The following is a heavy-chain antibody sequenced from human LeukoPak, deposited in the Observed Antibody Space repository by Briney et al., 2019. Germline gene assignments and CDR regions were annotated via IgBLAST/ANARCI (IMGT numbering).Heavy chain of an antibody. V-gene: IGHV4-38-2*01. J-gene: IGHJ4*02. Sequence: KPPETLSLTCAVSGYSIRSDYYWGWIRQPPGKGLEWIGSIYQSGSTHYNPSLKSRVTISIDTSKNQFSLKLSSMTAADTAVYYCARNSSWYFDYWGQGTLVTVSS. D-gene: IGHD6-13*01. CDR2: IYQSGST. CDR1: GYSIRSDYY. CDR3: ARNSSWYFDY.